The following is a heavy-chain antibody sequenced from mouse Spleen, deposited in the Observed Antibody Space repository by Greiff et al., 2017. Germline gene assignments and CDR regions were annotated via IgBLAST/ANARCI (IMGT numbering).Heavy chain of an antibody. V-gene: IGHV2-4*02. CDR1: GFSLTSYG. CDR3: ARNEATATRATWFAY. J-gene: IGHJ3*01. Sequence: VQLKESGPGLVQPSQSLSITCTVSGFSLTSYGVHWVRQPPGKGLEWLGVIWSGGSTDYNAAFISRLSISKDNSKSQVFFKMNSLQADDTAIYYCARNEATATRATWFAYWGQGTLVTVSA. D-gene: IGHD1-2*01. CDR2: IWSGGST.